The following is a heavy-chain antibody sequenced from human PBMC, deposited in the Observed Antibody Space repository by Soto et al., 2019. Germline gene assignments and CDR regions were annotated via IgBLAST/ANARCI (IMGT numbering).Heavy chain of an antibody. CDR2: ISYDGSNK. CDR1: GFTFSSYG. D-gene: IGHD3-22*01. Sequence: LRLSCAASGFTFSSYGMHWVRQAPGKGLEWVAVISYDGSNKYYADSVKGRFTISRDNSKNTLYLQMNSLRAEDTAVYYCAKSVIRSVQGHYYDSSGYYPLADYWGQGTLVTVSS. CDR3: AKSVIRSVQGHYYDSSGYYPLADY. V-gene: IGHV3-30*18. J-gene: IGHJ4*02.